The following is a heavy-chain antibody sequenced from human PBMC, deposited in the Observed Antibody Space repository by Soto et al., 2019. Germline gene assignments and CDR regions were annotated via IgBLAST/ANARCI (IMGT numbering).Heavy chain of an antibody. J-gene: IGHJ3*02. D-gene: IGHD1-20*01. CDR2: IKQDANEM. Sequence: EVQVVESGGGLVQPGGSLRLSCAASGFKFSTYWMSWVRQAPGKGLEWLANIKQDANEMYYVDSVKGRFTISGDSAKNSLFLIMDSLRVEDTAVYYGAAYNTSRHAAFDIWGQGTTVIVSS. V-gene: IGHV3-7*01. CDR3: AAYNTSRHAAFDI. CDR1: GFKFSTYW.